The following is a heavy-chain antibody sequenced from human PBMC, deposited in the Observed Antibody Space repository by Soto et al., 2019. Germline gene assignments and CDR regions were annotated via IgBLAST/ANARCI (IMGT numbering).Heavy chain of an antibody. Sequence: QVQLQESGPGLVKPSQTLSLTCTVSGGSISSGDYYWSWIRQPPGKGLEWIGYIYYSGSTYYNPSLKSRVTISVDTSRSQFSLKLSSVTAADTAVYYCARGITMVRGGLNWCDPWGQGTLVTVSS. CDR2: IYYSGST. J-gene: IGHJ5*02. CDR3: ARGITMVRGGLNWCDP. CDR1: GGSISSGDYY. D-gene: IGHD3-10*01. V-gene: IGHV4-30-4*01.